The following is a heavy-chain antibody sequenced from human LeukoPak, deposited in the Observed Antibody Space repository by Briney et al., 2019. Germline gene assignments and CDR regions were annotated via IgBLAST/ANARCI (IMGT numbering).Heavy chain of an antibody. D-gene: IGHD3-10*01. J-gene: IGHJ6*03. V-gene: IGHV3-30*02. CDR3: ARGGGSGSYGWSYYYMDV. CDR2: IRYDGSNK. Sequence: PGGSLRLSCAASGFTFSSYGMHWVRQAPGKGLEWVTFIRYDGSNKYYADSVKGRFTISRDNAKNSLYLQMNSLRAEDTAVYYCARGGGSGSYGWSYYYMDVWGKGTTVTISS. CDR1: GFTFSSYG.